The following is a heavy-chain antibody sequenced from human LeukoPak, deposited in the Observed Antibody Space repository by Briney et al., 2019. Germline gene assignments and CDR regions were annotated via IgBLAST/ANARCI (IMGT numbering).Heavy chain of an antibody. V-gene: IGHV3-30*03. CDR1: GFTFSSYG. CDR2: ISYDGSNK. CDR3: TTRIAARRWDFDY. Sequence: PGRSLRLSCAASGFTFSSYGMHWVRQAPGKGLEWVAVISYDGSNKYYADSVKGRFTISRDNSKNTLYLQMNSLKTEDTAVYYCTTRIAARRWDFDYWGQGTLVTVSS. D-gene: IGHD6-6*01. J-gene: IGHJ4*02.